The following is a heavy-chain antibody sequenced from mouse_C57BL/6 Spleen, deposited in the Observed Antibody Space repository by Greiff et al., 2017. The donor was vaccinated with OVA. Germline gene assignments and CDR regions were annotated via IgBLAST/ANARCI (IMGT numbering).Heavy chain of an antibody. CDR3: AREGYYYGSSYVDYFDY. CDR2: IYPGSGST. CDR1: GYTFTSYW. D-gene: IGHD1-1*01. Sequence: QVQLQQPGAELVKPGASVKMSCKASGYTFTSYWITWVKQRPGQGLEWIGDIYPGSGSTNYNEKFKSKATLTVDTSSSTAYMQLSSLTSEDSAVYYCAREGYYYGSSYVDYFDYWGQGTTLTVSS. V-gene: IGHV1-55*01. J-gene: IGHJ2*01.